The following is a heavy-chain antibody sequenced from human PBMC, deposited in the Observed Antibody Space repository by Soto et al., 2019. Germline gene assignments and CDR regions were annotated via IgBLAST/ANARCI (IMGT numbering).Heavy chain of an antibody. Sequence: EVQLVESGGGLVQPGGSLRLSCAASGFTFSGYSMFWVRQAPGKGLEYVSAINTNGVNTFYAKSVKGRFTISRDHSKDPMYLQMGSLRAEDMAVYYCARGRVEDSSGWATYFDYWGQGTLVTVSS. CDR3: ARGRVEDSSGWATYFDY. J-gene: IGHJ4*02. V-gene: IGHV3-64*01. CDR1: GFTFSGYS. CDR2: INTNGVNT. D-gene: IGHD6-19*01.